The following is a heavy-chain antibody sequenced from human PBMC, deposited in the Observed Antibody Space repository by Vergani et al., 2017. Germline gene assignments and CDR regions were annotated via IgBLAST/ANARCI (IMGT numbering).Heavy chain of an antibody. Sequence: QVQLVQSGAEVKKPGASVKVSCKASGCTFTTYGISWVRQAPGQGPEWMGWISAYNSNTNYAQKLQGRVTMTTDTSTTTAYMERRSLRSDDTAVSYCARVGSGYSYGRNFDYWGQGTLVTVSS. J-gene: IGHJ4*02. CDR3: ARVGSGYSYGRNFDY. V-gene: IGHV1-18*04. D-gene: IGHD5-18*01. CDR1: GCTFTTYG. CDR2: ISAYNSNT.